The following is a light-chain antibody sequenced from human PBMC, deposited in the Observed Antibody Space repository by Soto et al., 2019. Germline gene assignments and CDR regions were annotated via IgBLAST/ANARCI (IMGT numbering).Light chain of an antibody. CDR2: YXS. CDR3: QQYDNLPLT. V-gene: IGKV1-33*01. J-gene: IGKJ5*01. Sequence: DIQMTQSPSSLSASLGDRVTVPXQAWPDICHYLNRYQQQQGXAPKXXXAYXSNLETGGPSRLSGSGSGTDFTFPISSLHPEDIAKYYCQQYDNLPLTFGQGTRLEIK. CDR1: PDICHY.